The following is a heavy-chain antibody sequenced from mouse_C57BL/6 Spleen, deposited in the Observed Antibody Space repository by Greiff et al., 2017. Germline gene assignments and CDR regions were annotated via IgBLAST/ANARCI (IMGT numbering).Heavy chain of an antibody. CDR2: ISYDGSN. Sequence: EVKLQESGPGLVKPSQSLSLTCSVTGYSITSGYYWNWIRQFPGNKLEWMGYISYDGSNNYNPSLKNRISITRDTSKNQVFLKLNSVTTEDTATYYCARGGYSRYFDYWGQGTTLTVSS. J-gene: IGHJ2*01. CDR1: GYSITSGYY. CDR3: ARGGYSRYFDY. V-gene: IGHV3-6*01.